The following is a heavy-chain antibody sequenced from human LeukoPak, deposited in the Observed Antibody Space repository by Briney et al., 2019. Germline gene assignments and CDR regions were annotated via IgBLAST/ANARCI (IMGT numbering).Heavy chain of an antibody. J-gene: IGHJ4*02. CDR3: ARGQRRLQDY. Sequence: SETLSLTCAVYGGSFSGYYWSWIRQPPGKGLEWIGYIYYSGSTNYNPSLKSRVTISLDTSKSQISLKLSSVTAADTAVYYCARGQRRLQDYWGQGTLVTVSS. V-gene: IGHV4-59*01. CDR1: GGSFSGYY. CDR2: IYYSGST.